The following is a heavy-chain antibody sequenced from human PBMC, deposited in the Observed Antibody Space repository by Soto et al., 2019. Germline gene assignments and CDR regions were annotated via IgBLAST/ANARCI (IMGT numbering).Heavy chain of an antibody. V-gene: IGHV2-5*02. J-gene: IGHJ4*02. D-gene: IGHD5-12*01. CDR1: GFSLSPRGVG. CDR2: IFWDDDK. CDR3: AHRSRGYAYYFDQ. Sequence: QITLKESGPTLGKPPQTLTLTCSFSGFSLSPRGVGVAWIRQPPEKPLEWLALIFWDDDKWYSPSLRSRLTITEDTSKNQVVLTMTNMDPVDTATYYCAHRSRGYAYYFDQWGQGTLVTVSS.